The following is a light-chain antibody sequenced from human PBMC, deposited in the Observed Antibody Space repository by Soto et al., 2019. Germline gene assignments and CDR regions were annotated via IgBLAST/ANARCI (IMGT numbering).Light chain of an antibody. CDR2: QDS. CDR3: QAWDSSTYV. CDR1: KLGDKY. Sequence: SYELTQPPSVSVSPGQTASITCSGDKLGDKYACWYHQKPGQSPVLVIYQDSKRPSGIPERFSGSNSENTATLTISGTQAMDEADYYCQAWDSSTYVFGTGTKLTVL. J-gene: IGLJ1*01. V-gene: IGLV3-1*01.